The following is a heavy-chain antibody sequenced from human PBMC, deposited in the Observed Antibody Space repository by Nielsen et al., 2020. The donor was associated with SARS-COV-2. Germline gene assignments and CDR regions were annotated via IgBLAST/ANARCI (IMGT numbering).Heavy chain of an antibody. CDR3: ARRNGMDV. CDR2: IKEDGSEK. Sequence: GGSLRLSCAASGFTFSNYGMTWVRQAPGKGLEWVANIKEDGSEKYYVDSVKGRFTIYRDNANNSLYLQMNSLRAEDTAVYFCARRNGMDVWGQGTTVTVSS. V-gene: IGHV3-7*03. CDR1: GFTFSNYG. J-gene: IGHJ6*02.